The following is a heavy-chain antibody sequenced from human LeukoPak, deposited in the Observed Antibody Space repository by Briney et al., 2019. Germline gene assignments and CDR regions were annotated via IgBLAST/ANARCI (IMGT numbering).Heavy chain of an antibody. J-gene: IGHJ4*02. CDR2: IYSGDSDT. V-gene: IGHV5-51*01. Sequence: GGSLQISCKGSGYSFSNHWIGWGRQMAGEGLEWWGIIYSGDSDTRYSPSFQDQVTISANKSISTAYLQWSSLKGDEAAIYYLARQPPSTDCLGQGTLVTVSS. CDR1: GYSFSNHW. D-gene: IGHD2-2*01. CDR3: ARQPPSTDC.